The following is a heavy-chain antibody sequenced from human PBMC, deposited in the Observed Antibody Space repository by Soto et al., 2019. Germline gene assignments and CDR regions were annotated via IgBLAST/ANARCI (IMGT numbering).Heavy chain of an antibody. V-gene: IGHV4-59*01. CDR2: IYYSGST. J-gene: IGHJ6*03. Sequence: SETLSLTCTVSGGSISSYYWSWIRQPPGKGLEWIGYIYYSGSTNYNPSLKSRVTISVDTSKNQFSLKLSSVTAADTAVYYCARNYCSSTSCYLMGYYYMDVWGKGTTVNVSS. CDR1: GGSISSYY. D-gene: IGHD2-2*01. CDR3: ARNYCSSTSCYLMGYYYMDV.